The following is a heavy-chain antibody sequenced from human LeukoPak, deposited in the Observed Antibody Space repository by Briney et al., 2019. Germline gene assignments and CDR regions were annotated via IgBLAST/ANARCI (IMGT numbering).Heavy chain of an antibody. CDR3: ARDRAFSYDSSGYFPIDY. D-gene: IGHD3-22*01. J-gene: IGHJ4*02. V-gene: IGHV3-74*01. CDR2: INRDGSST. Sequence: GGSLRLSCAASGFTFSSYWMHWVRQVPGKGLVWVSRINRDGSSTTYADSVKGRFTISRDNAKNTLYLQMNSLRAEDTAVYYCARDRAFSYDSSGYFPIDYWGQGTLVTVPS. CDR1: GFTFSSYW.